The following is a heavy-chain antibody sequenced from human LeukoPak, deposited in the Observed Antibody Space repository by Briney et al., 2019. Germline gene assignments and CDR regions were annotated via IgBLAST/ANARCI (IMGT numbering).Heavy chain of an antibody. CDR3: AKSSGWNYYYYYMDV. CDR2: ISSSSSYI. D-gene: IGHD6-19*01. CDR1: GFTFSNYG. Sequence: GGSLRLSCAASGFTFSNYGMNWVRQAPGKGLEWVSSISSSSSYINYACSVKGRFTISRDNAKNSLYLHMNSLRAEDTAAYYCAKSSGWNYYYYYMDVWGKGTTVIASS. V-gene: IGHV3-21*01. J-gene: IGHJ6*03.